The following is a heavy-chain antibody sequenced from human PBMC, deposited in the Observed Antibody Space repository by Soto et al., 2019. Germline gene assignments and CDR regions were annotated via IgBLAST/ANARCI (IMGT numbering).Heavy chain of an antibody. CDR1: GYTFTSYA. J-gene: IGHJ6*02. CDR3: ARNEGSTTVTKAYYYYYGMDV. D-gene: IGHD4-4*01. CDR2: INAGNGNT. Sequence: ASVKVSCKASGYTFTSYAMHCVRQAPGQRLEWMGWINAGNGNTKYSQKFQGRVTITRDTSANTAYMELSSLRSEDTAVYYCARNEGSTTVTKAYYYYYGMDVWGQGTTVTVSS. V-gene: IGHV1-3*01.